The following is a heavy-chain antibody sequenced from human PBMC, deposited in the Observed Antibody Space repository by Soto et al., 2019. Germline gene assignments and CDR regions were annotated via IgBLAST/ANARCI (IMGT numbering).Heavy chain of an antibody. CDR2: VYYRGRS. CDR1: GASISSRDYY. D-gene: IGHD2-8*01. CDR3: VSQRTSVLTQAYFDY. Sequence: PSETLSLTCSVSGASISSRDYYWGWIRQSPGKGLEWIGSVYYRGRSYSKSSVKSRVTISVDTSKNQFSLNLNSVTASDTAVYFCVSQRTSVLTQAYFDYWGPGALVTVSS. V-gene: IGHV4-39*01. J-gene: IGHJ4*02.